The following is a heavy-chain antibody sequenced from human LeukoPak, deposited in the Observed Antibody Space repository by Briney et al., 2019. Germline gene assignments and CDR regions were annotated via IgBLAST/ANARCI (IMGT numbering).Heavy chain of an antibody. Sequence: SETLSLTCNVSGGSIRGYYWSWIRQPPGKGLEWIGYIYSSGSTNYNPSLKSRVTMSVDASKNQFSLKLSSVTAADTAVYYCARGVVAAAGRTFDFWGQGTLVTVSS. CDR2: IYSSGST. D-gene: IGHD6-13*01. CDR3: ARGVVAAAGRTFDF. J-gene: IGHJ4*02. V-gene: IGHV4-59*01. CDR1: GGSIRGYY.